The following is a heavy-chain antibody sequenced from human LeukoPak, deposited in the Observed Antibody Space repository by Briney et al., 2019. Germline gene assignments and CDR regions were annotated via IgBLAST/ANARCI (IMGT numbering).Heavy chain of an antibody. V-gene: IGHV3-43*01. CDR2: IDWDGGTI. D-gene: IGHD6-13*01. Sequence: PGGSLRLSCAASGFTFDDYTMHWVRQTPGKGLEWVSLIDWDGGTIYYADSVKGRFTISRDNSKNSLYLQMNSLRTEDTALCYCTKDSGLKTAGIFDSWGQGTLVTVSS. CDR3: TKDSGLKTAGIFDS. J-gene: IGHJ4*02. CDR1: GFTFDDYT.